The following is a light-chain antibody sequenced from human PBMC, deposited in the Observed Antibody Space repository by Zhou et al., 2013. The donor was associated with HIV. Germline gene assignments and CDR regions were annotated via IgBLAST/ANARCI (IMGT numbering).Light chain of an antibody. Sequence: EILMTQSPATLSVSPGERATLSCRASQSITNNYVAWYQQKPGQAPRVLITGASNRATGIPDRFSGSGSGTDFSLTISRLEPEDFAVYYCQQHGSSPITVGGGTKVEIK. CDR1: QSITNNY. CDR3: QQHGSSPIT. CDR2: GAS. V-gene: IGKV3-20*01. J-gene: IGKJ4*01.